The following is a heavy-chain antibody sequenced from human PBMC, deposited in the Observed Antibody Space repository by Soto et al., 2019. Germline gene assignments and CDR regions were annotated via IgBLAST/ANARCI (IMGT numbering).Heavy chain of an antibody. CDR2: ISAYNGNT. V-gene: IGHV1-18*01. D-gene: IGHD3-9*01. CDR3: ARAAYYDILTGYYSTDYYMDV. CDR1: GYTFTSYG. Sequence: GASVKVSCKASGYTFTSYGISWVRQAPGQRLEWMGWISAYNGNTNYAQKLQGRVTMTTDTSTSTAYMELRSLRSDDTAVYYCARAAYYDILTGYYSTDYYMDVWGKGTTVTVSS. J-gene: IGHJ6*03.